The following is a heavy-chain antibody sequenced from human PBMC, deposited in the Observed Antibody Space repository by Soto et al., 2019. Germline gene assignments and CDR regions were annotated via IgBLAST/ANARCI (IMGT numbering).Heavy chain of an antibody. CDR2: IYYSGST. V-gene: IGHV4-59*08. D-gene: IGHD1-7*01. Sequence: SETLFLTCPVSGGSISSYYWSWIRQPPGKGLEWIGYIYYSGSTNYNPSLKSRVTISVDTSKNQFSLKLSSVTAADTAVYYCARLLTGTTYYYYYMDVWGKGTTVTVSS. CDR1: GGSISSYY. J-gene: IGHJ6*03. CDR3: ARLLTGTTYYYYYMDV.